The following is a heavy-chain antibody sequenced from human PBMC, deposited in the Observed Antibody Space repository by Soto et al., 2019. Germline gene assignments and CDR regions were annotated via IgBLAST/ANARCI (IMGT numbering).Heavy chain of an antibody. D-gene: IGHD3-10*01. CDR3: ARTYYYGSGSYPRFDP. CDR1: GFTFSSYA. CDR2: ISGSGGST. V-gene: IGHV3-23*01. J-gene: IGHJ5*02. Sequence: EVPLLESGGGLVQPGGSLRLSCAASGFTFSSYAMSWVRQAPGKWLEWVSAISGSGGSTYYADSVTGRFTISRDNSKNTLYLQMNSLRAEDTAVYYCARTYYYGSGSYPRFDPWGQGTLVTVSS.